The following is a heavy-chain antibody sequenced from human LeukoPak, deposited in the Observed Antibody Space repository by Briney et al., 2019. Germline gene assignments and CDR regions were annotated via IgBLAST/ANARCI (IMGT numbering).Heavy chain of an antibody. CDR1: GGSISSYY. CDR2: IYYSGST. D-gene: IGHD3-10*01. Sequence: PSETLSLTCTVSGGSISSYYWSWTRQPPGKGLEWIGYIYYSGSTNYNPSLKSRVTISVDTSKNQFSLKLSSVTAADTAVYYCARHSEFDIWGQGTMVTVSS. CDR3: ARHSEFDI. J-gene: IGHJ3*02. V-gene: IGHV4-59*08.